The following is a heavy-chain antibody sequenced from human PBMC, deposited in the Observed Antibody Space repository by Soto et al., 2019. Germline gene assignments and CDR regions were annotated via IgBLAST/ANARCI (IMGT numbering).Heavy chain of an antibody. CDR2: ISGSGGST. J-gene: IGHJ6*03. D-gene: IGHD4-17*01. Sequence: GGSLRLSCAASGFTFSSYAMSWVRQAPGKGLEWVSAISGSGGSTYYADSVKGRFTISRDNSKNTLYLQMNSLRAEDTAVYYCANYIYGDLSPDYYYYMDVWGKGTTVTVSS. CDR1: GFTFSSYA. V-gene: IGHV3-23*01. CDR3: ANYIYGDLSPDYYYYMDV.